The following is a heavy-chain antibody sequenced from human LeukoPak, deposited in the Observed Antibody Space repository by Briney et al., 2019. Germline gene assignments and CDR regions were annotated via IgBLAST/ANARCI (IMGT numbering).Heavy chain of an antibody. J-gene: IGHJ4*02. V-gene: IGHV1-2*06. CDR3: ARGYSYGSPWDY. D-gene: IGHD5-18*01. CDR2: INPNSGGT. CDR1: GYTFTGYY. Sequence: GASVKVSCKASGYTFTGYYMHWVRQAPGQGLEWMGRINPNSGGTNYAQTFQGRVTMTRDTSITTAYMELRSLRSDDTAVYYCARGYSYGSPWDYWGQGTLVAVSS.